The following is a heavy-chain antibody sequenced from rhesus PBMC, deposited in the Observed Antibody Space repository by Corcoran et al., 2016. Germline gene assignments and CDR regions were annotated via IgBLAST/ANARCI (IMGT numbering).Heavy chain of an antibody. CDR2: IDGKRQST. CDR3: AREGEYCTGSGCYYFDY. Sequence: QVKLQQWGEGLVKPSETLSLTCAVYGGSISGYYYWSWIRQAPGKGLVWIGNIDGKRQSTNSNPSLKNRVTISKDTSKNQFSLKLSSVTAADTAVYYCAREGEYCTGSGCYYFDYWGQGVLVTVSS. CDR1: GGSISGYYY. V-gene: IGHV4-73*01. J-gene: IGHJ4*01. D-gene: IGHD2-21*01.